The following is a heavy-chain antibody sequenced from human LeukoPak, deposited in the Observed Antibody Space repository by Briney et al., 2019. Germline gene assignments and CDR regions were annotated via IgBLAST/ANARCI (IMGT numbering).Heavy chain of an antibody. Sequence: ESSVKVSCKASGGTFSSYAISWVRQAPGQGLEWMGGIIPIFGTANYAQKFQGRVTITADKSTSTAYMELSSLRSEDTAVYYCARDGLNRYSRTYSSSWYMFYYYYMDVWGKGTTVTVSS. D-gene: IGHD6-13*01. V-gene: IGHV1-69*06. CDR3: ARDGLNRYSRTYSSSWYMFYYYYMDV. CDR2: IIPIFGTA. J-gene: IGHJ6*03. CDR1: GGTFSSYA.